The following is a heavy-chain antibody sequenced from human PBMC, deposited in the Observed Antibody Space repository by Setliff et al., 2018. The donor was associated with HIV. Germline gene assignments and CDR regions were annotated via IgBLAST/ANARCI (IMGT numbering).Heavy chain of an antibody. V-gene: IGHV4-61*02. CDR2: IYTSGRT. Sequence: PSETLSLTCTVSGGSISSGSYYWSWIRQPAGKGLEWIGLIYTSGRTNYNPSLKSRVTISGDTSKNQFSLNLSSVTAADTAVYYCASLFHDTSAPWLYYFDHWGQGTLVTVSS. CDR3: ASLFHDTSAPWLYYFDH. D-gene: IGHD3-22*01. CDR1: GGSISSGSYY. J-gene: IGHJ4*02.